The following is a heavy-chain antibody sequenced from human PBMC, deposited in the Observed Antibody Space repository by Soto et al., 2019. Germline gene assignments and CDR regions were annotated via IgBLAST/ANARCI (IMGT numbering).Heavy chain of an antibody. CDR3: ARSPYSGSYYRNNWFDP. V-gene: IGHV4-59*01. J-gene: IGHJ5*02. CDR1: GGSISGYY. D-gene: IGHD1-26*01. CDR2: IYESGST. Sequence: SETLSLTCTVSGGSISGYYWSWIRQPPGTGLEWIGHIYESGSTNYNPSLKSRVTLSIDTSKNQFSLKLSSVTAADTAVYYCARSPYSGSYYRNNWFDPWGHGTLVTVSS.